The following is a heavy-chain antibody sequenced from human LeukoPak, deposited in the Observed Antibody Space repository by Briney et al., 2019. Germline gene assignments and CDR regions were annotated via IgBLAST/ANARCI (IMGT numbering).Heavy chain of an antibody. J-gene: IGHJ5*02. D-gene: IGHD3-22*01. V-gene: IGHV3-23*01. CDR3: AKDPHYDSSGYSFDP. CDR1: GFTFSSYT. Sequence: GGSLRLSCAASGFTFSSYTMNWVRQAPGKGLEWVSGIRGSGGTTDYADSVKGRFTISRDNSKNTLYLQMNSLRAEDTAVYYCAKDPHYDSSGYSFDPWGQGTLVTVSS. CDR2: IRGSGGTT.